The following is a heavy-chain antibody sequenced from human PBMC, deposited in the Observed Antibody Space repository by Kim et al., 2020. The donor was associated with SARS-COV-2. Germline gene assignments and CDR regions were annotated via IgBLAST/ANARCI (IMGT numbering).Heavy chain of an antibody. V-gene: IGHV4-39*01. D-gene: IGHD6-13*01. CDR2: AYYIGNT. CDR1: GGSLSSSSYY. Sequence: SETLSLTCTVSGGSLSSSSYYWGWIRQPPGKGLEWIGTAYYIGNTYYNPSLKSRATISVDTSKNQFSLKLGSVTTADTAVYYCARHKRYSRCWYV. CDR3: ARHKRYSRCWYV. J-gene: IGHJ2*01.